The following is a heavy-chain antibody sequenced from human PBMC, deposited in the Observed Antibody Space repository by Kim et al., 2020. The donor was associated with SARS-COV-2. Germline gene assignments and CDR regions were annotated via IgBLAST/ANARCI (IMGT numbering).Heavy chain of an antibody. CDR3: ARGMDWFDT. V-gene: IGHV3-11*04. Sequence: GGSLRLSCAASGFTFSDYYMNWIRQAPGKGLEWVSYISNNASRLQYADSVKGRFTISRDNAKNSLFLQMKNLRADDMAVYYCARGMDWFDTCGQGTLVTVSS. CDR1: GFTFSDYY. J-gene: IGHJ5*02. CDR2: ISNNASRL.